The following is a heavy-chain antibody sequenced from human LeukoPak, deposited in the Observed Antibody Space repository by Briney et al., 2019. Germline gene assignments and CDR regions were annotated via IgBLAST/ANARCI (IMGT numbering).Heavy chain of an antibody. V-gene: IGHV3-7*03. J-gene: IGHJ4*02. CDR1: GFTFSSYW. CDR2: IKEDGSEK. CDR3: ARESYYFDY. Sequence: PGASLRLSWAASGFTFSSYWLTWVRQAPGEGLEWVANIKEDGSEKYYMDSVKGRFTISRDNAKTSLYLQINSLRVDDTAVYYCARESYYFDYWGQGTLVTVSS. D-gene: IGHD3-16*02.